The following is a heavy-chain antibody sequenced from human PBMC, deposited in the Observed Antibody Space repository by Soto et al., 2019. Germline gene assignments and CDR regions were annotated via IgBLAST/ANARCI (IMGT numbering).Heavy chain of an antibody. CDR2: IYYNVNT. Sequence: PSETLSLTCTVSGGSISSYYWSWIRQPPGKGLEWIGYIYYNVNTNYNPSLKSRVTISVDTSKNQFSLKLSSVTAADTAVYYCARDLWGYCGTDCYPLDVWGQGTTVTVSS. CDR3: ARDLWGYCGTDCYPLDV. V-gene: IGHV4-59*12. D-gene: IGHD2-21*02. J-gene: IGHJ6*02. CDR1: GGSISSYY.